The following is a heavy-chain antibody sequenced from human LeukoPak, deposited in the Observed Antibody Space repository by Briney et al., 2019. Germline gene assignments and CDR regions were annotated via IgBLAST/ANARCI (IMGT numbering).Heavy chain of an antibody. CDR1: GYTFNNHY. V-gene: IGHV1-46*02. J-gene: IGHJ6*02. D-gene: IGHD6-19*01. Sequence: ASVKVSCKASGYTFNNHYMYWVRQAPGQGLEWMGVINPSGGSTSYAQKFQGRVTMTRDTSTRTVYMEVNSLRSEDTAVYYCARCVRLQQWLPYYYYGMDVWGQGTTVTVSS. CDR2: INPSGGST. CDR3: ARCVRLQQWLPYYYYGMDV.